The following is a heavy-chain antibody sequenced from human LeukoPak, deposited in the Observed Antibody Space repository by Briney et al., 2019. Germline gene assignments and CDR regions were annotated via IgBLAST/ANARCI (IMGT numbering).Heavy chain of an antibody. D-gene: IGHD2-15*01. CDR2: ITSSSSYI. Sequence: GGSLRLSCAASGFTFSSYNMNWVRQAPGKGLEWVSSITSSSSYIYYADSVKGRFTISRDNAKNSLYLQMNSLRAEDTAVYYCARAYCSGGSCYPSGMDVWGKGTTVTVSS. CDR3: ARAYCSGGSCYPSGMDV. V-gene: IGHV3-21*01. J-gene: IGHJ6*04. CDR1: GFTFSSYN.